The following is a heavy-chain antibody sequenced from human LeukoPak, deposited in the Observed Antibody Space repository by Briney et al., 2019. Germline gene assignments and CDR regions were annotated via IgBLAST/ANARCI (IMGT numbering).Heavy chain of an antibody. Sequence: PSETLSLTCTVSGGSISSGDYYWSWIRQPPGKGLEWIGYIYYSGSTYYNPSLKSRVTISVDTSKNQFSLKLSSVTAADTAVYYCARGASTVTLGYWGQGTLVTVSS. CDR1: GGSISSGDYY. J-gene: IGHJ4*02. CDR2: IYYSGST. D-gene: IGHD4-17*01. CDR3: ARGASTVTLGY. V-gene: IGHV4-30-4*01.